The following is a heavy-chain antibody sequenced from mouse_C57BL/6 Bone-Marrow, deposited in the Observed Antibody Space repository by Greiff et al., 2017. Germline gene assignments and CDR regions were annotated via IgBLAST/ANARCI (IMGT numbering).Heavy chain of an antibody. CDR2: INPGSGGT. CDR3: ARSKGWDSWFAY. D-gene: IGHD3-3*01. CDR1: GYAFTNYL. Sequence: VQLQQSGAELVRPGTSVKVSCKASGYAFTNYLIEWVKQRPGQGLEWIGVINPGSGGTNYNEKFKGKATLTADKSSSTAYMQLSSLTSEDSAVYFCARSKGWDSWFAYWGQGTLVTVSA. J-gene: IGHJ3*01. V-gene: IGHV1-54*01.